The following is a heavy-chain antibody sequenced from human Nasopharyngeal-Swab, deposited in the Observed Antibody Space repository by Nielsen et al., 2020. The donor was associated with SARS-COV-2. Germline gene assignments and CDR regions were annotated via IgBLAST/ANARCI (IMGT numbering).Heavy chain of an antibody. J-gene: IGHJ4*02. CDR3: ARGRRDIVVVVAAKTSYFDY. D-gene: IGHD2-15*01. Sequence: VRQAPGEGLEWLGEIYHSGSPNYNPSLKSRVTISVDKSKNQFSLKLSSVTAADTAVYYCARGRRDIVVVVAAKTSYFDYWGQGTLVTVSS. CDR2: IYHSGSP. V-gene: IGHV4/OR15-8*01.